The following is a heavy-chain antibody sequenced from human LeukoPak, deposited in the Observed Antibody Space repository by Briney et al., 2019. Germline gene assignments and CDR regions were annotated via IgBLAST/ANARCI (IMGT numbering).Heavy chain of an antibody. D-gene: IGHD6-6*01. CDR3: ASSDSSSTPDY. CDR2: INPNSGGT. CDR1: GYIFTDYS. Sequence: GASVEVSCKTSGYIFTDYSMNWVRQAPGQGLEWMGWINPNSGGTNYAQKFQGRVTMTRDTSISTAYMELSRLRSDDTAVYYCASSDSSSTPDYWGQGTLVTVSS. V-gene: IGHV1-2*02. J-gene: IGHJ4*02.